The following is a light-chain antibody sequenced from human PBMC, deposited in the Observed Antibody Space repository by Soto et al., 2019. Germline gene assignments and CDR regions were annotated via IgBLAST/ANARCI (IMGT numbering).Light chain of an antibody. CDR3: QSYDSSLSGVV. CDR1: SSNIGAHYD. J-gene: IGLJ2*01. V-gene: IGLV1-40*01. CDR2: GDN. Sequence: QSVLTQPPSVSGAPGQRVTISCTGSSSNIGAHYDVDWYQQVPGTAPKLLIYGDNTRPSGVPDRFSGSKSGTSASLAITGLQAEDEADYYCQSYDSSLSGVVFGGGTKLTVL.